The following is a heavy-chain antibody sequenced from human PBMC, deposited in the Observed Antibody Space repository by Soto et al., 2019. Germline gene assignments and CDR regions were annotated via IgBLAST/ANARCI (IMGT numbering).Heavy chain of an antibody. D-gene: IGHD3-22*01. CDR3: AKGVQTIEALPYYYVSSGYYY. V-gene: IGHV3-23*01. J-gene: IGHJ4*02. Sequence: GGSLRLPKAASGFNFISFAVSWVRQAPGKGLEWVSAISGSGGSTYYADSVKGRFTISRDNSKNTLYLQMNSLRAEDTAVYYCAKGVQTIEALPYYYVSSGYYYWGQGTLVTVSS. CDR2: ISGSGGST. CDR1: GFNFISFA.